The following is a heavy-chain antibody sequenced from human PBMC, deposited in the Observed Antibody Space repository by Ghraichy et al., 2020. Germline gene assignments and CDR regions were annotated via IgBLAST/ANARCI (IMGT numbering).Heavy chain of an antibody. D-gene: IGHD1-26*01. CDR3: ARDSLRELLGKSYYYYGMDV. V-gene: IGHV1-18*04. CDR1: GYTFTSYG. CDR2: ISAYNGNT. J-gene: IGHJ6*02. Sequence: ASVKVSCKASGYTFTSYGISWVRQAPGQGLEWMGWISAYNGNTNYAQKLQGRVTMTTDTSTSTAYMELRSLRSDDTAVYYCARDSLRELLGKSYYYYGMDVWGQGTTVTVSS.